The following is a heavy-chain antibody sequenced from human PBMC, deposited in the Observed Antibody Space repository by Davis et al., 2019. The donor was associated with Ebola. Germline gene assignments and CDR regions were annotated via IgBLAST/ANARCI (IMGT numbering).Heavy chain of an antibody. V-gene: IGHV1-2*06. CDR3: ARGHTYGRWDDWFDP. J-gene: IGHJ5*02. D-gene: IGHD5-18*01. CDR2: INPNFGGK. CDR1: GYTFAAHY. Sequence: ASVKVSCKASGYTFAAHYIHWVRQAPGPGLEWMGRINPNFGGKIYAQKFQDRVTMTIDTSSNTAYMELDRVRSDDTAVYYCARGHTYGRWDDWFDPWGQGTLVTVSS.